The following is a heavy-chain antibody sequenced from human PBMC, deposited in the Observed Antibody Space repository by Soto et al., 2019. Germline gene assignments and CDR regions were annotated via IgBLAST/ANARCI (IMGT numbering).Heavy chain of an antibody. J-gene: IGHJ5*02. V-gene: IGHV1-3*01. CDR1: GYTFTSYA. Sequence: ASVKVSCKASGYTFTSYAMHWVRQAPGQRLEWMGRINAGNGNTKYSQKFQGRVTITRDTSASTAYMELSSLRSEDTAVYYCARDVGNYYDSSGLAPHWFDPWGQGTLVTVSS. D-gene: IGHD3-22*01. CDR3: ARDVGNYYDSSGLAPHWFDP. CDR2: INAGNGNT.